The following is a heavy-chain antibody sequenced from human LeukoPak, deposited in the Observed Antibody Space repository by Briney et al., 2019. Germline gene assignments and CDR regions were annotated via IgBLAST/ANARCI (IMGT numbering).Heavy chain of an antibody. CDR2: ISGSGGST. D-gene: IGHD3-16*01. Sequence: GGSLRLSCAASGFTFSSYAMSWVRQASGKGLEWVSAISGSGGSTYYADSVKGRFTISRDNSKNTLYLQMNSLRAEDTAVYYCARGYGLRNWFDPWGQGTLVTVSS. CDR1: GFTFSSYA. J-gene: IGHJ5*02. CDR3: ARGYGLRNWFDP. V-gene: IGHV3-23*01.